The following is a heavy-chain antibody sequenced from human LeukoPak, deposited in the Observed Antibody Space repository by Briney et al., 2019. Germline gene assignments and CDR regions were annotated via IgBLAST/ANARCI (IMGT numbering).Heavy chain of an antibody. CDR1: GYTFTGYY. D-gene: IGHD3-16*01. Sequence: ASVKVSCKASGYTFTGYYMHWVRQAPGQGLEWMGWINPNSGGTNYARKFQGRVTMTRDTSISTAYMELSRLRSGDTAVYYCARWGRELLNAFDIWGQGTMVTVSS. V-gene: IGHV1-2*02. CDR2: INPNSGGT. J-gene: IGHJ3*02. CDR3: ARWGRELLNAFDI.